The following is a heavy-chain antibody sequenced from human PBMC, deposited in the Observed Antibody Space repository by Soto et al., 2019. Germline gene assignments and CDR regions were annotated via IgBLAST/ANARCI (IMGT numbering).Heavy chain of an antibody. Sequence: QVQLVQSGAEGKKPGASVKVSCKASGYAFTSYGISWVRQAPGQGLEWMGWISVYNGNTNYAQKLQGRVTMTTDTATSTAYMEMRSLRSDDTAVYYCARAPNGKGTLVTRYAFDTWGQGTMVTVSS. CDR2: ISVYNGNT. CDR3: ARAPNGKGTLVTRYAFDT. CDR1: GYAFTSYG. J-gene: IGHJ3*02. D-gene: IGHD2-8*01. V-gene: IGHV1-18*04.